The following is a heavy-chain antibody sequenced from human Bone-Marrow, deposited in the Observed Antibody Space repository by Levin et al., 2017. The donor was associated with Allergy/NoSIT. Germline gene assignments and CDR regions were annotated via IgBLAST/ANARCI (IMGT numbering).Heavy chain of an antibody. J-gene: IGHJ4*02. Sequence: GGSLRLSCGASGFTFTKAWMSWVRHIPGKGLEWVGRIKNRNDGGTTDYAAPVKGRFTISRDDLKYTLYLEMSNLKTEDTGVYYCLTGTFDSWGQGALVADSS. CDR2: IKNRNDGGTT. CDR3: LTGTFDS. V-gene: IGHV3-15*01. CDR1: GFTFTKAW.